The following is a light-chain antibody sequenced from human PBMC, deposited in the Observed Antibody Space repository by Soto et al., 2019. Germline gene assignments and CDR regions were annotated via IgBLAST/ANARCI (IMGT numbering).Light chain of an antibody. Sequence: QMTQSPSTLSAAVGDRVTITCRASQSSSYWLAWYQQKPGKAPKLLIYRASTLQRGVPSRFSGSGFGTEFTLTISSLQPDDFATYFCQQYYTFPRTFGGGTKVEIK. CDR3: QQYYTFPRT. V-gene: IGKV1-5*03. CDR2: RAS. CDR1: QSSSYW. J-gene: IGKJ4*01.